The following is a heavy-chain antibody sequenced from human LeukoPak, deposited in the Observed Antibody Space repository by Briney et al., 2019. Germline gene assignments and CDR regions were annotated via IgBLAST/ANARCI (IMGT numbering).Heavy chain of an antibody. D-gene: IGHD5-24*01. Sequence: PSETLSLTCAVAGGSINGGGYYWNWVRQHPGKGLEWIGCIHPTGNLYYNPSLTGRTTISVDTSKSHFSLNLTSVTAADTAVYYCARGADAYKVAYWSQGTLVTVSS. V-gene: IGHV4-31*11. CDR1: GGSINGGGYY. J-gene: IGHJ4*02. CDR3: ARGADAYKVAY. CDR2: IHPTGNL.